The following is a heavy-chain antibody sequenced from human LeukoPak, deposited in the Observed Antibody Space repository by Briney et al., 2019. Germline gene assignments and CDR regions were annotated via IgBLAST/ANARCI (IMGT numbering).Heavy chain of an antibody. CDR1: GYTFTVYY. D-gene: IGHD6-19*01. CDR2: INPNSGGT. J-gene: IGHJ4*02. CDR3: ATLLRLAVAEFYFDH. Sequence: ASVKVSCKASGYTFTVYYMHWVRQAPGQGLEWMGWINPNSGGTNYAQKFQGRVTMTRDTSISTAYMELSRLRSDDTALYYCATLLRLAVAEFYFDHWGQGRLVTVSS. V-gene: IGHV1-2*02.